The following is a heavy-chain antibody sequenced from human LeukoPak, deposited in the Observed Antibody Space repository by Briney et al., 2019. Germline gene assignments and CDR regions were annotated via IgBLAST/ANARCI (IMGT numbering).Heavy chain of an antibody. CDR2: IKEDGSEK. J-gene: IGHJ3*02. Sequence: LEWXXNIKEDGSEKYYVESLRGRFTIFRDNAKNSLYLQMNSLRAEDTAVYYCVRLPTGSGREAFDIWGQGTMVTVSS. D-gene: IGHD3-10*01. CDR3: VRLPTGSGREAFDI. V-gene: IGHV3-7*03.